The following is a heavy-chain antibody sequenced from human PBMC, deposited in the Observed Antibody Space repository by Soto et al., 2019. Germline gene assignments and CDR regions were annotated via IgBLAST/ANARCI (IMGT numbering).Heavy chain of an antibody. CDR3: ARGNHFNYAGFDV. CDR1: GYTFSDFD. D-gene: IGHD3-16*01. Sequence: ASVKVSCKASGYTFSDFDINWLRQASGQGPEWMGWMNAKSGDTFFAQRFQGKFNMTWDTSLSTAYMEVGSLTSDDTAIYYCARGNHFNYAGFDVWGPGTTVTVSS. J-gene: IGHJ6*02. V-gene: IGHV1-8*01. CDR2: MNAKSGDT.